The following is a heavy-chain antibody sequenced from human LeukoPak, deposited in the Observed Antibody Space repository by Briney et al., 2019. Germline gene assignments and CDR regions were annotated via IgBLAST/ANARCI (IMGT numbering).Heavy chain of an antibody. J-gene: IGHJ4*02. D-gene: IGHD1-26*01. CDR3: ARESFSGSYDY. Sequence: SETLSLTCTVSGISMSGYNWTWIRQPAGKGLEWIGLIYITGTTYYNPSLESRVTMSLDTSKYQFSLKLTSVTAADTAVYYCARESFSGSYDYWGQGTLVTVSS. V-gene: IGHV4-4*07. CDR2: IYITGTT. CDR1: GISMSGYN.